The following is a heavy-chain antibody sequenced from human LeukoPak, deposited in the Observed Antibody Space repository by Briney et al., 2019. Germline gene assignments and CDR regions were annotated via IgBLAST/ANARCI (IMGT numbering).Heavy chain of an antibody. CDR1: GYTFTGYY. Sequence: ASVKVSCKASGYTFTGYYMHWVRQAPGQGLEWMGWINPNSGGTNYAQKFQGRVTMTRDMSISTAYMELSRLRSDDTAVYYCARGIRYSGSYYPYWGQGTLVTVSS. D-gene: IGHD1-26*01. J-gene: IGHJ4*02. CDR2: INPNSGGT. V-gene: IGHV1-2*02. CDR3: ARGIRYSGSYYPY.